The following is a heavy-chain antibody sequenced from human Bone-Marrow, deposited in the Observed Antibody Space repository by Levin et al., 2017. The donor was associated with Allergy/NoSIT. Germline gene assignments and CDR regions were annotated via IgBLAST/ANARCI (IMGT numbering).Heavy chain of an antibody. CDR3: VKYTRSTWYATASFDV. Sequence: GESLKISCAAAGFKFTNFAMHWVRQLPGKAPEWVAVVSYDGRSKDYADSVKGRFAISRDNSINILYLEMKSLAVEDTAVYYCVKYTRSTWYATASFDVWGQGTTVSVSS. CDR1: GFKFTNFA. J-gene: IGHJ3*01. CDR2: VSYDGRSK. V-gene: IGHV3-30*09. D-gene: IGHD2-2*01.